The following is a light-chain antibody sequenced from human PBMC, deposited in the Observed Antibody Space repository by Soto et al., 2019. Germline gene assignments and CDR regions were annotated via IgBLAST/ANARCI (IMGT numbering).Light chain of an antibody. CDR3: QQTYSTPNT. V-gene: IGKV1-39*01. Sequence: DIQMTQSPSSLSASVGDRVTITCRASQSISSYLNWYQQKPGKAPKLLIYGASSLQSGVPSRFSGSGSGTDYTLTISSLQPEDVTTYYCQQTYSTPNTFGGGTNVEIK. CDR1: QSISSY. CDR2: GAS. J-gene: IGKJ4*01.